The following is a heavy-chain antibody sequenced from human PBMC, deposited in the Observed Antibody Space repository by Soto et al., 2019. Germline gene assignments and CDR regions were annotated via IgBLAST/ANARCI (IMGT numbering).Heavy chain of an antibody. CDR2: ITRTGST. CDR1: GVSISSGDYF. V-gene: IGHV4-30-2*01. Sequence: SETLSLTCAVSGVSISSGDYFWSWIRQPPGKGLEWIGYITRTGSTYSNPSLKSRVTVSVDRSKNQFSLELSSVTAADTAVYYCATAMSGVVVAAPFRKWFDPWGQGTLVTVSS. J-gene: IGHJ5*02. D-gene: IGHD2-15*01. CDR3: ATAMSGVVVAAPFRKWFDP.